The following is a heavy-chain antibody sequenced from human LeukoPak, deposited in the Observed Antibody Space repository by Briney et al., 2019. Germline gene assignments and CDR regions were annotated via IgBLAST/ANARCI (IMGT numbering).Heavy chain of an antibody. D-gene: IGHD6-19*01. CDR3: ARGNIAVAAVDY. V-gene: IGHV4-59*01. Sequence: SGTLSLTCTVSGGSISSYYWSWIRQPPGKGLEWIGYIYYSGSTNYNPSLKSRVTISVDTSKNQFSLKLSSVTAADTAVYYCARGNIAVAAVDYWGQGTLVTVSS. J-gene: IGHJ4*02. CDR1: GGSISSYY. CDR2: IYYSGST.